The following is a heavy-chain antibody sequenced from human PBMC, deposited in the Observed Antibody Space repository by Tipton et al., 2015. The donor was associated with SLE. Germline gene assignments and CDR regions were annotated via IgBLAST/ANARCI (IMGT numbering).Heavy chain of an antibody. V-gene: IGHV4-34*01. J-gene: IGHJ4*02. Sequence: TLSLTCAVYGGSFRGYYWSWIRQPPGKGMEWIGEIDHSGITNYKVSLKSRVTISVDTSKNQFSLKLSSVTAADTAVYYCARSVRVWGQGILVTVSS. CDR3: ARSVRV. CDR2: IDHSGIT. CDR1: GGSFRGYY. D-gene: IGHD5/OR15-5a*01.